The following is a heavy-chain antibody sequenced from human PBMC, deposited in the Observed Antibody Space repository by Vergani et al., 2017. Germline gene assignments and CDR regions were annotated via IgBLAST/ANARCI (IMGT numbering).Heavy chain of an antibody. Sequence: QVQLVQSGAEVKKPGASVKVSCKASGYTFTSYYMHWVRQAPGQGLEWMGIINPSGGSTSYAQKFQGRVTMTRDTSTSTVYMELSSLRSEDTAVYYCARGPKDYGDVFGGWTIDPWGQGTLVTVSS. CDR3: ARGPKDYGDVFGGWTIDP. CDR2: INPSGGST. D-gene: IGHD4-17*01. J-gene: IGHJ5*02. V-gene: IGHV1-46*03. CDR1: GYTFTSYY.